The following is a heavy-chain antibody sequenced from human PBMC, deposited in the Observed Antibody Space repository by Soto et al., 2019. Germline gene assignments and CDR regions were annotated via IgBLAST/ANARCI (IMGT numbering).Heavy chain of an antibody. V-gene: IGHV5-51*01. CDR1: GYNFTNNW. Sequence: PGESLKISCKGSGYNFTNNWIGWVRQMPGKGLEWMGIIYPGDSDTRYSPSFQGQVTISADKSISTAYLQWSSLKASDTAMYYCARHYSGSFLLYYGMDVWGQGTTVTVSS. J-gene: IGHJ6*02. D-gene: IGHD1-26*01. CDR2: IYPGDSDT. CDR3: ARHYSGSFLLYYGMDV.